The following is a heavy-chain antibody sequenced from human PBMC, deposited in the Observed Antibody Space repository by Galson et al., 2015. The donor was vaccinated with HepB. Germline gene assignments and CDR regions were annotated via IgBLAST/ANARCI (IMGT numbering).Heavy chain of an antibody. J-gene: IGHJ3*02. CDR2: IHYSGRT. CDR1: GDSISSGYYY. Sequence: TLSLTCTVSGDSISSGYYYWSWIRQSPGKGLEWLGYIHYSGRTYYSPSITGRLSISDGKFRHQLYLKLRSVTAADTAVYFCARPLLLRQEDTFDIWGEGTMVTVSS. V-gene: IGHV4-30-4*01. D-gene: IGHD3-22*01. CDR3: ARPLLLRQEDTFDI.